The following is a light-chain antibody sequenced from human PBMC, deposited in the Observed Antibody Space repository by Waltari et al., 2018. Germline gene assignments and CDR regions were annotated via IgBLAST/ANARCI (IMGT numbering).Light chain of an antibody. CDR3: SSHTSSVPHV. Sequence: QSVLTQPPSASGTPGQRVTISCSGSYSNIGSNVVNWYQQLPGKAPKLLIYGSDRRPAGVPVRVSGSKSGSSASLAIDGLHSEDEADYYCSSHTSSVPHVFGTGTRVTVV. V-gene: IGLV1-44*01. CDR2: GSD. CDR1: YSNIGSNV. J-gene: IGLJ1*01.